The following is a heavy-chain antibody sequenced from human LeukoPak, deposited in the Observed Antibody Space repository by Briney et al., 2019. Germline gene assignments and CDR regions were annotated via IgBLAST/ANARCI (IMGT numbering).Heavy chain of an antibody. J-gene: IGHJ4*02. Sequence: SETLSLTCTVSGGSISSYYWSWIRQPPGKGLEWIWYIYYSGSTNYNPSLKSRVTISVDTSKNQFSLKLSSVTAADTAVYYCARAYSSSWSSPTYYFDYWGQGTLVTVSS. CDR1: GGSISSYY. D-gene: IGHD6-13*01. V-gene: IGHV4-59*08. CDR3: ARAYSSSWSSPTYYFDY. CDR2: IYYSGST.